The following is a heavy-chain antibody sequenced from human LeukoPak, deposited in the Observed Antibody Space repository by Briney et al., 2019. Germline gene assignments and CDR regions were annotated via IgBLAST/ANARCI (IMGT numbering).Heavy chain of an antibody. V-gene: IGHV4-59*08. D-gene: IGHD6-6*01. Sequence: SETLSLTCSVSGGSVSNYYWSWIRQPPGKGLEWIGYVYYTGSTNYNPSLKSRVTMFEDKSKNQFSLRLYSVTIADTAVYYCARHFAYSSSSYFDYWGQGSLVTVSS. J-gene: IGHJ4*02. CDR3: ARHFAYSSSSYFDY. CDR1: GGSVSNYY. CDR2: VYYTGST.